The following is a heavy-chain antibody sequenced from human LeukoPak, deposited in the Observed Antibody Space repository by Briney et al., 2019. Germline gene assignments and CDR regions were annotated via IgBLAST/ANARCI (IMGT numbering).Heavy chain of an antibody. V-gene: IGHV1-18*01. CDR3: ARRELAGSTAYFDY. CDR2: ISAHNGNT. D-gene: IGHD1-26*01. Sequence: ASVKVSCKTSGYTFTDFGITWVRQAPGQGLEWMGWISAHNGNTNYAQDFQGRVTMTRDTSTSTVYMELSSLRSEDTAVYYCARRELAGSTAYFDYWGQGTLVTVSS. J-gene: IGHJ4*02. CDR1: GYTFTDFG.